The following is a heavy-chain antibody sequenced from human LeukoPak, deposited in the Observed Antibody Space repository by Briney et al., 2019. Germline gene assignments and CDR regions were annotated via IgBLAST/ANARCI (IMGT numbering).Heavy chain of an antibody. D-gene: IGHD3-22*01. CDR2: ISGSGGST. CDR1: GFTLSSYA. V-gene: IGHV3-23*01. Sequence: GVSLRLFCGASGFTLSSYAMIWVRQAPGKGLEGVSAISGSGGSTYYADSVKGRFTISRDNSKNTLYLQMNSLRAEDTAVYYCAKDSGGGYYYDSSGYYDYWGQGTLVTVPS. J-gene: IGHJ4*02. CDR3: AKDSGGGYYYDSSGYYDY.